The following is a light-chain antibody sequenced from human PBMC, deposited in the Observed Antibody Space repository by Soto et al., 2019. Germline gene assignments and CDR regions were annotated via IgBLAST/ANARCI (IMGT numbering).Light chain of an antibody. V-gene: IGKV1-39*01. J-gene: IGKJ5*01. Sequence: DIQMTQSPSSLSASVGDRVTITCRASQSISTYLNWYQQKPGKAPKLLIYAASSLQSGVPSRFSGSGSGTDFTLTINNLQPDDFATYYCQQSFRTLVTFGQWTRLEIK. CDR3: QQSFRTLVT. CDR2: AAS. CDR1: QSISTY.